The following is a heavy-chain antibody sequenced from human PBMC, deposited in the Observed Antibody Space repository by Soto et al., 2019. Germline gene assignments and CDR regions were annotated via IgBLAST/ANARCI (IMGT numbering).Heavy chain of an antibody. V-gene: IGHV1-46*02. J-gene: IGHJ4*02. Sequence: QVQLMQSGAEVRKPGASVRLSCETSGYNFNQYYIHWVRQAPGQGLEWMGIINLRGGTTEYAHKFGGRVTVTGDTSTKTAYMELRSLRSEDTAMYFCARGPEDSDVPRWDYWGQGTLVTVSS. CDR2: INLRGGTT. CDR3: ARGPEDSDVPRWDY. D-gene: IGHD1-26*01. CDR1: GYNFNQYY.